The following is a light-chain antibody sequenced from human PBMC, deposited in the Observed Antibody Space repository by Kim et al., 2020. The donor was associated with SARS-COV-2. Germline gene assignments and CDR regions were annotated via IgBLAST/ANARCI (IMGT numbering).Light chain of an antibody. CDR2: QDS. CDR1: KLGDKY. J-gene: IGLJ3*02. Sequence: SYELTQPPSVSVPPGQTASITCSGDKLGDKYACWYQQKPGQSPVLVIYQDSKRPSGIPERFSGSNSGNTATLTISGTQAMDEADYYCQAWDSSTGVFGGGTQLNVL. V-gene: IGLV3-1*01. CDR3: QAWDSSTGV.